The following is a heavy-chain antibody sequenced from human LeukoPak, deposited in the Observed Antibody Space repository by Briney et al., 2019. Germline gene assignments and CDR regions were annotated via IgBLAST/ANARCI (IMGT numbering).Heavy chain of an antibody. Sequence: SETLSLTCTVSGVSISSSSYYWGWIRQPPGKGLEWIGSIYYSGSTYYNPSLKSRVTISVDTSKNQFSLKLSSVTAADTAVYYCASPLQAAAWGQGTLVTVSS. V-gene: IGHV4-39*01. D-gene: IGHD6-13*01. CDR1: GVSISSSSYY. CDR2: IYYSGST. J-gene: IGHJ4*02. CDR3: ASPLQAAA.